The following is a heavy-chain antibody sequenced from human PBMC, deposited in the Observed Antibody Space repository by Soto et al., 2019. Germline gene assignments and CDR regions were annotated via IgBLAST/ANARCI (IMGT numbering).Heavy chain of an antibody. CDR3: VRTAREGAVAPHWFDR. Sequence: SETLSLTCTVSGASIRSTDYYWSWIRHAPGKGLEWIGYVYYTGSTYYNPSLMSRLTISVDTSKNQFSLKLTSVTAAETAVYYCVRTAREGAVAPHWFDRWGQGTQVTV. D-gene: IGHD2-21*02. CDR2: VYYTGST. V-gene: IGHV4-30-4*01. CDR1: GASIRSTDYY. J-gene: IGHJ5*02.